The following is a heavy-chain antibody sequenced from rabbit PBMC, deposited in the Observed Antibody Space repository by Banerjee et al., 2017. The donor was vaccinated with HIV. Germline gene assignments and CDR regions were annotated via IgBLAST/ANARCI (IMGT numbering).Heavy chain of an antibody. J-gene: IGHJ4*01. CDR1: GFDFSSHG. CDR2: IYTGSGSA. CDR3: ARDDAGVVGYDWDL. V-gene: IGHV1S45*01. D-gene: IGHD4-2*01. Sequence: QAQLEESGGGLVQPGGSLKLSCTASGFDFSSHGVCWVRQAPGKGLEWIACIYTGSGSALYVSWAKGRFTISKISSTSVTLQMTSLTAADTATYFCARDDAGVVGYDWDLWGQGTLVTVS.